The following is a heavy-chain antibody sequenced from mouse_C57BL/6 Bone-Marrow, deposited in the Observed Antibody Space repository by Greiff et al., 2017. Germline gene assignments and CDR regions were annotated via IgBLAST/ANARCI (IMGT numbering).Heavy chain of an antibody. Sequence: EVKLQESGAELVRPGASVKLSCTASGFNIKDDYMHWVKQRPEQGLEWIGWIDPENGDTEYASKFQGKATITADTSSNTAYLQLSSLTSEDTAVYYCTTGGSSLFAYWGQGTLVTVSA. J-gene: IGHJ3*01. CDR1: GFNIKDDY. V-gene: IGHV14-4*01. CDR3: TTGGSSLFAY. CDR2: IDPENGDT. D-gene: IGHD1-1*01.